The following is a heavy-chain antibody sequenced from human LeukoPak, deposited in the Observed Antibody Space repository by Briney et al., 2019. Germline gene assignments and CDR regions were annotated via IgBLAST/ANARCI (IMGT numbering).Heavy chain of an antibody. CDR1: GFTFSSYW. J-gene: IGHJ4*02. Sequence: GGSLRLSCAASGFTFSSYWMSWVRQAPGKGLEWVANIKQDGSEKYYVDSVKGRFTISRDNAKNSLYLQMNSLRAEDTAVYYCAKDPPDPYYYDSSGYPQDWGQGTLVTVSS. CDR3: AKDPPDPYYYDSSGYPQD. D-gene: IGHD3-22*01. V-gene: IGHV3-7*03. CDR2: IKQDGSEK.